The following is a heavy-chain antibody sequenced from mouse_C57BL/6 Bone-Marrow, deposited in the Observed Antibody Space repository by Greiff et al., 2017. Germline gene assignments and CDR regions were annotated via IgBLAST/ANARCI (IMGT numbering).Heavy chain of an antibody. Sequence: EVQLQQSGAELVKPGASVKLSCTASGFNTKDYYIHWVKQRTEQGLEWIGRIDPEDGETKYAPKFQDKATITADTSSNTAYLQLSSLTSEDTAVYYCTRSLIYYGTNYWGQGTTLTVSS. CDR1: GFNTKDYY. D-gene: IGHD1-1*01. CDR2: IDPEDGET. V-gene: IGHV14-2*01. J-gene: IGHJ2*01. CDR3: TRSLIYYGTNY.